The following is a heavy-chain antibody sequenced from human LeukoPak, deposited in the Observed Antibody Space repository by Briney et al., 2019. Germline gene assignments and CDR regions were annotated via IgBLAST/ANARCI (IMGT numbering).Heavy chain of an antibody. CDR3: ARDDYDSSGYRFDY. D-gene: IGHD3-22*01. Sequence: SETLSLTCIVSGGSISSYYWSWIRQPAGKGLEWIGRIYTSGSTNYNPSLKSRVTMSVDTSKNQFSLKLSSVTAADTAVYYCARDDYDSSGYRFDYWGQGTLVTVSS. CDR2: IYTSGST. V-gene: IGHV4-4*07. CDR1: GGSISSYY. J-gene: IGHJ4*02.